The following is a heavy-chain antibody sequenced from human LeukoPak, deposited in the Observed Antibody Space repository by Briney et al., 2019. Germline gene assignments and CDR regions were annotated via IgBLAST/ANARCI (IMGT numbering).Heavy chain of an antibody. V-gene: IGHV3-64*01. CDR1: GFTFSSYA. D-gene: IGHD3-3*01. CDR3: ATWSGYHHVH. J-gene: IGHJ4*02. Sequence: PGGSLRLSCAASGFTFSSYAMSWVRQAPGKGLEYVSAINFNGGTTYYANSVKARFTISRDNSKNTLYLQMGSLRAEDMAVYYCATWSGYHHVHWGQGTLVTVSS. CDR2: INFNGGTT.